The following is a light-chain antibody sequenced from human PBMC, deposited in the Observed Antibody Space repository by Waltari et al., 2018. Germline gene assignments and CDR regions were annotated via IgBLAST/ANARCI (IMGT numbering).Light chain of an antibody. V-gene: IGKV3-20*01. Sequence: EFVLTQSPDTLSLSPGGRATLSCRASQSLSRSRLAWYQQKPGQAPRLLIYAASSRATGIPDRFSGSGSGTDFSLTISRVESEDVAVYYCQQYSSSVMYTFGQGTKLEIQ. CDR3: QQYSSSVMYT. CDR1: QSLSRSR. J-gene: IGKJ2*01. CDR2: AAS.